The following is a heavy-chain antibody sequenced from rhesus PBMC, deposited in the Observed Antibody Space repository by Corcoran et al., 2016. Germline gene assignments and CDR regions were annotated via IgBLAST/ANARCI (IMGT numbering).Heavy chain of an antibody. Sequence: QLQLQESGPGLVKPSETLSVTCAVSGGSISSSYWSWIRQAPGKGLGWIGYIYGSGSSTNYNPSLKSRVTLSVGTSKNQLSLKLSSVTAADTAVYYCASSTGTSFDYWGQGVLVTVSS. J-gene: IGHJ4*01. CDR2: IYGSGSST. CDR1: GGSISSSY. CDR3: ASSTGTSFDY. V-gene: IGHV4-169*02. D-gene: IGHD7-45*01.